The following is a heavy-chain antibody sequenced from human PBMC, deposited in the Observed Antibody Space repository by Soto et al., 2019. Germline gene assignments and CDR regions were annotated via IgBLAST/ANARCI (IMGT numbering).Heavy chain of an antibody. CDR3: AILEKGGIDV. Sequence: EVQLVESGGGLVQPGRPLRLSCAASGFNFHDYALHWVRQAPGKGLEWVSGISWNSGNIGYADSVKGRFTISRDNAKNSLYLQMNSLRVEDTALYYCAILEKGGIDVWGQGTTVTVSS. CDR1: GFNFHDYA. CDR2: ISWNSGNI. V-gene: IGHV3-9*01. J-gene: IGHJ6*02. D-gene: IGHD1-1*01.